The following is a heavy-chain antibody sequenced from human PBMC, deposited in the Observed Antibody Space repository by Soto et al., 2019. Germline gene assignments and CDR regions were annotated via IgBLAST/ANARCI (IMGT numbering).Heavy chain of an antibody. D-gene: IGHD3-3*01. CDR1: GFTFSSYG. V-gene: IGHV3-33*01. J-gene: IGHJ5*02. Sequence: GGSLRLSCAASGFTFSSYGMHWVRQAPGKGLEWVAVIWYDGSNKYYADSVKGRFTISRDNAKNTLYLQMNSLRAEDTAVYYCAHVKSGYYLVWFDPWGQGTLVTVSS. CDR3: AHVKSGYYLVWFDP. CDR2: IWYDGSNK.